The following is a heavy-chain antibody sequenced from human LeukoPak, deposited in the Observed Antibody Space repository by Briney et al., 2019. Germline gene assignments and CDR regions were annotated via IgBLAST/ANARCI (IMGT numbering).Heavy chain of an antibody. CDR1: GFTFSSYA. J-gene: IGHJ5*02. Sequence: GGSLRLSCAASGFTFSSYAMSWVRRAPGKGLEWVSAISGSGGSTYYADSVKGRFTISRDNSKNTLYLQMNSLRAEDTAVYYCAKVMTSLRLNWLDPWGQGTLVTVSS. CDR3: AKVMTSLRLNWLDP. V-gene: IGHV3-23*01. CDR2: ISGSGGST. D-gene: IGHD2-2*01.